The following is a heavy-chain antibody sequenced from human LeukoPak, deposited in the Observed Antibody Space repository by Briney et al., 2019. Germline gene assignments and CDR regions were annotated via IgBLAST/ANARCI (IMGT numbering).Heavy chain of an antibody. Sequence: GGSLRLSCAASGFTFSTYTMNWVRQAPEKGLEWVSSISYSSVYIYYAVSVKGRFTISRDNAKSSLYLQMSSLRAEDTAVYFCARDLYCSTTSCTDAFDIWGQGTMVTASS. CDR1: GFTFSTYT. D-gene: IGHD2-2*01. CDR2: ISYSSVYI. CDR3: ARDLYCSTTSCTDAFDI. V-gene: IGHV3-21*01. J-gene: IGHJ3*02.